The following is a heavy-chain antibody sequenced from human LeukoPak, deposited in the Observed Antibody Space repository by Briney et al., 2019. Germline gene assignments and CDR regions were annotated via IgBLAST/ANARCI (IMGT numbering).Heavy chain of an antibody. J-gene: IGHJ5*01. V-gene: IGHV4-61*02. D-gene: IGHD6-6*01. CDR3: AREVIATHNWFDS. Sequence: SETLSLTCTVSGGSISSASYSWSWIRQPAGKGLEWIGRFSTSGSTNYNPSLKSRVTVSVDTSKNQFSLNLGSVTAADTAVYYCAREVIATHNWFDSWGQGTLVTVSS. CDR1: GGSISSASYS. CDR2: FSTSGST.